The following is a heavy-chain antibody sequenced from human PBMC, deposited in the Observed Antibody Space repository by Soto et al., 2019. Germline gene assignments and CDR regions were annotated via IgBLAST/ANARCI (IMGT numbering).Heavy chain of an antibody. CDR3: ARAGRGVPCYLWDY. CDR2: VSGSGSGT. V-gene: IGHV3-23*01. Sequence: PGGSLRLSCAGSGFTFSNYAMNWVRQAPGKGLEWVAAVSGSGSGTYRADSVKGRFSVSRDNSKNTLYLQMNSLRAEDTAIYYCARAGRGVPCYLWDYWGQGTLVTVSS. D-gene: IGHD3-10*01. CDR1: GFTFSNYA. J-gene: IGHJ4*02.